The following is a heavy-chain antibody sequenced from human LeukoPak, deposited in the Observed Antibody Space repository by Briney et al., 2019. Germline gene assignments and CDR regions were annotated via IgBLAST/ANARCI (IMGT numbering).Heavy chain of an antibody. CDR2: INPNSGGT. J-gene: IGHJ4*02. Sequence: ASVKVSCKASGYTFTGYYMHWVRQAPGQGLEWMGWINPNSGGTNYAQKCQGRVTMTRDTSISTAYMELSRLRSDDTAVYYFARALSSGYYSGFDYWGQGTLVTVSS. CDR1: GYTFTGYY. D-gene: IGHD3-22*01. V-gene: IGHV1-2*02. CDR3: ARALSSGYYSGFDY.